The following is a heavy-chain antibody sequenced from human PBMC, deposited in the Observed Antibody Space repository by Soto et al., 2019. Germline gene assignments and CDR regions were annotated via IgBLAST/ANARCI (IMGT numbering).Heavy chain of an antibody. J-gene: IGHJ4*02. D-gene: IGHD6-19*01. Sequence: SESLSLSCAVGGGVVSGYCWSWIRQPPGKGLEWIGEINHSGSTNYNPSLKSRVTIPVDRSKNQFSLKLSSVTAADTAVYYCSRGQFINVAGMYYFDFWGQGTLVTVSS. CDR3: SRGQFINVAGMYYFDF. CDR2: INHSGST. V-gene: IGHV4-34*01. CDR1: GGVVSGYC.